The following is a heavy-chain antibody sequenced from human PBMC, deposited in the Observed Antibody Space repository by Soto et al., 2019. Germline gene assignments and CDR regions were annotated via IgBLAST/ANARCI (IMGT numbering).Heavy chain of an antibody. D-gene: IGHD2-2*01. CDR3: ARDRYCSSTSCYDDDYYYGMDV. V-gene: IGHV4-59*01. Sequence: SETLSLTCTVSGGSISSYYWSWIRQPPGKGLEWIGYIYYSGSTNYNPSLKSRVTIPVDTSKNQFSLKLSSVTAADTAVYYCARDRYCSSTSCYDDDYYYGMDVWGQGTTVTVSS. CDR1: GGSISSYY. CDR2: IYYSGST. J-gene: IGHJ6*02.